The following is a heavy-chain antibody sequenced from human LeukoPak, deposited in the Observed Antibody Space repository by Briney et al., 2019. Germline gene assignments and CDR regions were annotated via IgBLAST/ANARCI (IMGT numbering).Heavy chain of an antibody. Sequence: PGGSLRLSCAASGFTFSSYWMHWVRQAPGKGLVWVSRINSDGSSTSYADSVKGRFTISRDNAKNTLYLQMNSLRAEDTAVYYCARRRDYGDYFDYWGQGTLVTVSS. J-gene: IGHJ4*02. CDR3: ARRRDYGDYFDY. CDR2: INSDGSST. V-gene: IGHV3-74*01. D-gene: IGHD4-17*01. CDR1: GFTFSSYW.